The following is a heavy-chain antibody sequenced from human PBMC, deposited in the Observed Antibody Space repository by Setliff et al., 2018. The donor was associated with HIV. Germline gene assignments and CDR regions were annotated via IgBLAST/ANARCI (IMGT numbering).Heavy chain of an antibody. CDR3: ARGREVMTTAPYWYFDL. CDR2: IYHSGGT. J-gene: IGHJ2*01. CDR1: GGSISSSNW. Sequence: SETLSLTCAVSGGSISSSNWWSWVRQPPGKGLEWIGEIYHSGGTNYNPSLKSRVTISLDKSKNHFSLELRSVTAADTAVYYCARGREVMTTAPYWYFDLWGRGTLVTVSS. D-gene: IGHD3-10*01. V-gene: IGHV4-4*02.